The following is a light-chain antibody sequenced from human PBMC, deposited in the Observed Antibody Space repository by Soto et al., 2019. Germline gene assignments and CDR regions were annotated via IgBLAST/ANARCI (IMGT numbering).Light chain of an antibody. Sequence: EILMTQSPATLSVSPGERATLSCRASQIVTGALAWYQQKPGQAPRLLIYGASTRASGIPDRFSGSGSGTEFTLTISSLQSEDFAVYYCQQYNDWPPYTFGQGTNVEIK. V-gene: IGKV3-15*01. CDR2: GAS. CDR3: QQYNDWPPYT. J-gene: IGKJ2*01. CDR1: QIVTGA.